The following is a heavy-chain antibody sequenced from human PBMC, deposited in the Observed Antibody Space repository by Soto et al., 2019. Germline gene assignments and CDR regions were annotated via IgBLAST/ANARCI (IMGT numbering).Heavy chain of an antibody. CDR3: ARDPRFGALLSARYYYYGRDV. Sequence: ASVKVSCKASGYTFSDYVIHWVRQAPGQTFEWMGWINAGNGNTKYSQKFQDRVTIIRDTSASIVYMELSSLRSEDTAVYYCARDPRFGALLSARYYYYGRDVWG. CDR2: INAGNGNT. CDR1: GYTFSDYV. D-gene: IGHD3-10*01. J-gene: IGHJ6*02. V-gene: IGHV1-3*01.